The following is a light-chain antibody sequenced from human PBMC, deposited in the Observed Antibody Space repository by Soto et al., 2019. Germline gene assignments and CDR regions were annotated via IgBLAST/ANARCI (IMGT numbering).Light chain of an antibody. CDR1: QRVSGGF. CDR3: QQYGSSPS. CDR2: DTS. J-gene: IGKJ1*01. V-gene: IGKV3D-20*01. Sequence: DIVWTQSPATLSLSPGQRATLYCGASQRVSGGFLAWDQQKPRLAPRLILYDTSFRSTGIPDRFSGSGSGTDFTLPISRLDPEDFAVYYCQQYGSSPSFGQGTKVEI.